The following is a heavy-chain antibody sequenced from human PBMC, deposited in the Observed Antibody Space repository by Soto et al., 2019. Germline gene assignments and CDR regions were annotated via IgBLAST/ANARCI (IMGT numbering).Heavy chain of an antibody. Sequence: GGSLRLSCAASGFTFSDYTINWVRQAPGKGLEWVSSISRYSNYIYYAVSVKGRFTISRDNAKNSLYLHKNGLRAEDPAIYYGARAWEIYDNSGHYYYGMDVWGRGTTVTVSS. CDR3: ARAWEIYDNSGHYYYGMDV. J-gene: IGHJ6*02. D-gene: IGHD3-22*01. V-gene: IGHV3-21*01. CDR2: ISRYSNYI. CDR1: GFTFSDYT.